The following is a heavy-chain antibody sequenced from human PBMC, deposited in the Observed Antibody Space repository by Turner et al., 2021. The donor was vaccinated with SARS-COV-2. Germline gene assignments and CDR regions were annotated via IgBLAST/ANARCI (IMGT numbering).Heavy chain of an antibody. D-gene: IGHD3-9*01. J-gene: IGHJ3*01. Sequence: QVQVVQSGAEVKQPGASVTVYCKGSENTLTKLAIHWVRQSPGKGLEWMGGFDFENGETMNAQGFQGRLTLTADTSTNTAYMEMSSLRSEDTAIYYCAKLGVTESLLIIDAFDRWGQGTWVTVSS. V-gene: IGHV1-24*01. CDR3: AKLGVTESLLIIDAFDR. CDR1: ENTLTKLA. CDR2: FDFENGET.